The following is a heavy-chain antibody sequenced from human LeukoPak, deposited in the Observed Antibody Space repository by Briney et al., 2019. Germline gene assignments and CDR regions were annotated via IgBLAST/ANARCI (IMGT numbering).Heavy chain of an antibody. CDR2: ISSSSSTI. J-gene: IGHJ4*02. V-gene: IGHV3-48*01. D-gene: IGHD3-22*01. CDR1: GFTFSSYS. CDR3: ARGHRVYYYDSSGPISVLYY. Sequence: PGGSLRLSCAASGFTFSSYSMNWVRQAPGKGLEWVSYISSSSSTIYYADSVKGRFTISRDNAKNSLYLQMNSLRAEDTAVYYCARGHRVYYYDSSGPISVLYYWGQGTLVTVSS.